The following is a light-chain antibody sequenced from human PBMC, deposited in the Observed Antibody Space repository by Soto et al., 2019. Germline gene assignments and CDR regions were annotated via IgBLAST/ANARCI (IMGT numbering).Light chain of an antibody. Sequence: EIVLTQSPATLSLSPGERATLSCRASQSGGTNLAWYQQKPGQAPRFLIHEASNRATGSPARFSGGGAGTDLTLTISSLEPEDFAVYYCQHRKTWPLTFGGGTKVDIK. J-gene: IGKJ4*01. V-gene: IGKV3-11*01. CDR2: EAS. CDR3: QHRKTWPLT. CDR1: QSGGTN.